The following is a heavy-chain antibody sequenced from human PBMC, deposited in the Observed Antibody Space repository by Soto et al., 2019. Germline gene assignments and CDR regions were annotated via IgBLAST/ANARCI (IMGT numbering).Heavy chain of an antibody. CDR2: IVPIVGTT. Sequence: QVQLVQSGAEVRQPASSVKVSCKTSGGTFSSYAISWVRQAPGQGLEWMGGIVPIVGTTTYAQKFQGRVTITAGEATSTAYMQLSRLRSDDTAVYYCVRVVAIPGYPDHWGQGTRVTVSS. D-gene: IGHD5-12*01. J-gene: IGHJ4*02. CDR3: VRVVAIPGYPDH. V-gene: IGHV1-69*12. CDR1: GGTFSSYA.